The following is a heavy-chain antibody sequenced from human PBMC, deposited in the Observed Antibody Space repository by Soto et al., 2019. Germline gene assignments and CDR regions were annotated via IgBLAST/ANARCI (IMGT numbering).Heavy chain of an antibody. CDR1: GFTFSSYG. CDR2: IWYDGSNK. CDR3: ARDSTKAVAGTGQLRPLGY. V-gene: IGHV3-33*01. J-gene: IGHJ4*02. Sequence: GGSLRLSCAASGFTFSSYGMHWVRQAPGKGLEWVAVIWYDGSNKYYADSVKGRFTISRDNSKNTLYLQMNSLRAEDTAVYYCARDSTKAVAGTGQLRPLGYWGQGTLVNVSS. D-gene: IGHD6-19*01.